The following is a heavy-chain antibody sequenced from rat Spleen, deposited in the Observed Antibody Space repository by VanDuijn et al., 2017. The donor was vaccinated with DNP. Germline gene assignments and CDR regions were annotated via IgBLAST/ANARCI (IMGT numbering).Heavy chain of an antibody. V-gene: IGHV1-36*01. D-gene: IGHD1-4*01. CDR2: IYPNSGAT. CDR3: RTGYGDY. J-gene: IGHJ2*01. Sequence: QVQLLQSGAALVKPGASVKMSCKASGYTFTDYWVSWVKQSHGKSLEWIGEIYPNSGATNFNEKFKGKATLTVDKSTSTAYMELSRLTSEDSAIYYFRTGYGDYWGQGVMVTVSS. CDR1: GYTFTDYW.